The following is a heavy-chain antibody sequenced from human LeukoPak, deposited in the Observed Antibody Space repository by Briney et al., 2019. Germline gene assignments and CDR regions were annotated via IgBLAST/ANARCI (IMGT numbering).Heavy chain of an antibody. Sequence: GGSLRLSCAASGFTFSSYGMHCVRHAPREGLERVAFIRYDGSKKYYADSPKGRFTISRDNSKNTLYLQMNSLRAEDTAVYSCAKDKGIGATPGVYYYYYMDVWGKGTTVTVSS. V-gene: IGHV3-30*02. CDR1: GFTFSSYG. J-gene: IGHJ6*03. CDR2: IRYDGSKK. D-gene: IGHD1-26*01. CDR3: AKDKGIGATPGVYYYYYMDV.